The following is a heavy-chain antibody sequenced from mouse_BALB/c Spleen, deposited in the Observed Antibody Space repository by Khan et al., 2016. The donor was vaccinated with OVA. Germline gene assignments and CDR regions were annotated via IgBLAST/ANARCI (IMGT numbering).Heavy chain of an antibody. J-gene: IGHJ3*01. CDR1: GYTFTSYT. CDR2: INPSNGYT. V-gene: IGHV1-4*01. CDR3: VRDGAYHRNDGWFAY. D-gene: IGHD2-14*01. Sequence: LQESGAELARPGASVKMSCKASGYTFTSYTIHWIKKRPGQGLEWIGYINPSNGYTNYNQKFKDKATLTTDKSSTTAYLQLSSLTSDYSAVYNCVRDGAYHRNDGWFAYWGQGTLVTVSA.